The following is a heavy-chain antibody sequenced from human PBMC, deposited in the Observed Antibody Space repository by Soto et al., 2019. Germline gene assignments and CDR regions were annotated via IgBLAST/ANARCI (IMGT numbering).Heavy chain of an antibody. Sequence: SVKVSCKASGGTFSSYAISWVRQAPGQGLEWMGGIIPIFGTANYAQKFQGRVTITADESTSTAYMELSSLRSEDTAVYYCARVVVVVTAAMGGYYYYGMDVWGQGTTVTVSS. D-gene: IGHD2-2*01. J-gene: IGHJ6*02. CDR2: IIPIFGTA. CDR1: GGTFSSYA. V-gene: IGHV1-69*13. CDR3: ARVVVVVTAAMGGYYYYGMDV.